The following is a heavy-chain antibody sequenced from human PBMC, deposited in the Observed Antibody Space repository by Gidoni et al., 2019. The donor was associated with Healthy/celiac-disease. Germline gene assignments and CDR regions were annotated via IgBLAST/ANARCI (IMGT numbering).Heavy chain of an antibody. D-gene: IGHD3-3*01. Sequence: EVQLVESGGGLVQPGGSLRLSCAASGFTVSSNYMSWVRQAPGKGLEWVSVIYSGGSTYYADSVKGRFTISRDNSKNTLYLQMNSLRAEDTAVYYCARGGLDFWSGYGYWGQGTLVTVSS. CDR2: IYSGGST. J-gene: IGHJ4*02. CDR1: GFTVSSNY. CDR3: ARGGLDFWSGYGY. V-gene: IGHV3-66*01.